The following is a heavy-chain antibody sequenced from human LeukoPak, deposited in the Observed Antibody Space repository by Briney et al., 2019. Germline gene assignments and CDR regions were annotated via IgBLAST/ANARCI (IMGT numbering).Heavy chain of an antibody. J-gene: IGHJ4*02. V-gene: IGHV4-39*01. D-gene: IGHD6-19*01. Sequence: SETLSLTCTVSGGSISSNNYYWGWIRQPPGKGLEWIGSIYYSGSTYYNPSLKSRVTISVDTSKNQFSLKLSSVTAADTAVYYCVNSSPGEGWLVSGNFDYWGQGTLVTVSS. CDR3: VNSSPGEGWLVSGNFDY. CDR2: IYYSGST. CDR1: GGSISSNNYY.